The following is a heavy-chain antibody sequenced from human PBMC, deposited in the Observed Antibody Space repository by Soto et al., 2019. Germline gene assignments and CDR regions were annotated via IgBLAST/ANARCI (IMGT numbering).Heavy chain of an antibody. Sequence: GASVKVSGKASGYTCTRYAMHWVPQAPGQRSEWMGWINAGNGNTKYSQKFQGRVTITRDTSASTAYMELSSLRSEDTAVYYCARVGTITIFGVVINLYYYYGMDVWGQGTTVTVSS. CDR3: ARVGTITIFGVVINLYYYYGMDV. D-gene: IGHD3-3*01. J-gene: IGHJ6*02. V-gene: IGHV1-3*01. CDR2: INAGNGNT. CDR1: GYTCTRYA.